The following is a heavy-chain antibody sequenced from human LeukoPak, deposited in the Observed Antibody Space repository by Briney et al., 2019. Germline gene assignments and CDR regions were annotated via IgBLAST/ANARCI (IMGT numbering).Heavy chain of an antibody. J-gene: IGHJ4*02. V-gene: IGHV3-23*01. CDR2: ISGSGDST. CDR3: ARRSGIAVAGAFDY. Sequence: GGSLRLSCAASGFTFSSYAMNWVRRAPGKGLEWVSGISGSGDSTYYADSVKGRFTISRDNSKNTLYLQMNSLRAEDTAVYYCARRSGIAVAGAFDYWGQGTLVTVSS. CDR1: GFTFSSYA. D-gene: IGHD6-19*01.